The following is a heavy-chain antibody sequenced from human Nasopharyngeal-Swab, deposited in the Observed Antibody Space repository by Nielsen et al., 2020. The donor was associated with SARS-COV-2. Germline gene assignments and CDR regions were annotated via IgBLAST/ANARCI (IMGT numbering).Heavy chain of an antibody. V-gene: IGHV3-53*04. CDR1: GFIVSSNY. Sequence: GGSLRLSCAASGFIVSSNYMGWARQAPGKGLEWVPVIYSGGTTYYADSVKGRFTISRPNSKNTLYLQMNSLRPEDTAVYYCAYSSYYDILTGLSFAFDYWGQGTLVTVSS. CDR2: IYSGGTT. J-gene: IGHJ4*02. CDR3: AYSSYYDILTGLSFAFDY. D-gene: IGHD3-9*01.